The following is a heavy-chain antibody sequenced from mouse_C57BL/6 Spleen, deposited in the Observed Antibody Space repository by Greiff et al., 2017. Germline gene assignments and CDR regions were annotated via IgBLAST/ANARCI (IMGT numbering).Heavy chain of an antibody. Sequence: VQLVESGAELVRPGASVTLSCKASGYTFTDYEMHWVKQTPVHGLEWIGAIDPETGGTAYNQKFKGKAILTADKSSSTAYMELRSLTSEDSAVYYCTRYGTTVVAFDYWGQGTTLTVSS. CDR1: GYTFTDYE. V-gene: IGHV1-15*01. D-gene: IGHD1-1*01. CDR2: IDPETGGT. J-gene: IGHJ2*01. CDR3: TRYGTTVVAFDY.